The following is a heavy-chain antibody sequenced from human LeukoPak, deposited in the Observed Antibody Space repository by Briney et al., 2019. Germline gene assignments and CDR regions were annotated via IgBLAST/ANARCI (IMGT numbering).Heavy chain of an antibody. CDR3: AKPKFSVLWFFDY. Sequence: PGGSLRLSCAASGFTFNNYAMHWVRQSPGRGLEWLAFISYDGYNEDYADSVRGRFSISRDNSKNTLYLQMSSLRTEDTAVYYCAKPKFSVLWFFDYWGQGSLVTVSS. CDR1: GFTFNNYA. J-gene: IGHJ4*02. D-gene: IGHD3-9*01. V-gene: IGHV3-30*18. CDR2: ISYDGYNE.